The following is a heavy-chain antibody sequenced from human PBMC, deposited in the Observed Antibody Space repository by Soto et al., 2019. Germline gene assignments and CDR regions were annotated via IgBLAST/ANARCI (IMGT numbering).Heavy chain of an antibody. D-gene: IGHD3-22*01. Sequence: EVQLLESGGGLVQPGGSLRLSCAASGFTFSSYAMSWVRQAPGKGLEWVSAISGSGGSTYYADSVKGRFTISRDNSKNTLYRQMNSLRAEDTAVYYCAKDRTRATQSGYLTSWGQGTLVTVSS. CDR1: GFTFSSYA. CDR2: ISGSGGST. J-gene: IGHJ5*02. V-gene: IGHV3-23*01. CDR3: AKDRTRATQSGYLTS.